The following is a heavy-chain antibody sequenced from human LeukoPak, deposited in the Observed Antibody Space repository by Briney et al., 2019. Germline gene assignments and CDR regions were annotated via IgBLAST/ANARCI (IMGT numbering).Heavy chain of an antibody. CDR1: GFTFSSYW. D-gene: IGHD3-22*01. CDR2: VSATGYTT. Sequence: GGSLRLSCGASGFTFSSYWMSWVRQAPGKGLEWVSYVSATGYTTSYADSVKGRFTISRDNAKNTVFLQMNSLRAEDTAVYYCARHVVAVGFDYWGQGTLVTVSS. CDR3: ARHVVAVGFDY. J-gene: IGHJ4*02. V-gene: IGHV3-48*01.